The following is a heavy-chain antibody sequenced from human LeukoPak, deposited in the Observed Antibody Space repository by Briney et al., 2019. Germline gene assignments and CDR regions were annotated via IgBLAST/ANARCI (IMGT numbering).Heavy chain of an antibody. J-gene: IGHJ3*02. Sequence: GGSLRLSCAASGFTFSSYSMNWVRQAPGKGLEWVSSISSSSSYIYYADSVKSRFTISRDNAKNSLYLQMNSLRAEDTAVYYCARGDNEYAFDIWGQGTMVTVSS. D-gene: IGHD1-1*01. V-gene: IGHV3-21*01. CDR2: ISSSSSYI. CDR3: ARGDNEYAFDI. CDR1: GFTFSSYS.